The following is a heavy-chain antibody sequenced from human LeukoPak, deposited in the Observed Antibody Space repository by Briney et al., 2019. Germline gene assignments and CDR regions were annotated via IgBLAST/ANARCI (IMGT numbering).Heavy chain of an antibody. CDR2: ISSSSSYI. CDR3: TTGHDYGDLA. V-gene: IGHV3-21*03. Sequence: GGSLRLSCAASGFTFSSYSMNWVRQAPGKGLEWVSSISSSSSYIYYADSVKGRFTISRDNAKNSLYLQMNSLKTEDTAVYYCTTGHDYGDLAWGQGTLVTVSS. J-gene: IGHJ4*02. CDR1: GFTFSSYS. D-gene: IGHD4-17*01.